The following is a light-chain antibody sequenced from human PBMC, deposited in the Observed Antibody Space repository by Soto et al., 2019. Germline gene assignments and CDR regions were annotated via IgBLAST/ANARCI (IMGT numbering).Light chain of an antibody. CDR2: DVS. J-gene: IGLJ3*02. CDR1: SSDVVAYNY. V-gene: IGLV2-14*01. CDR3: CSYTTRSTVV. Sequence: QSVLTQPASVSGSPGQSITISCTGTSSDVVAYNYVSWYQQYPGKAPKVMIYDVSNRPSGVSNRFSGSKSGNTASLTISGLQAEDEADYYCCSYTTRSTVVFGGGTKLTVL.